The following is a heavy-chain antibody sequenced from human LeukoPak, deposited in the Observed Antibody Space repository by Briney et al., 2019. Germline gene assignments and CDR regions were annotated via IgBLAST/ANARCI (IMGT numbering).Heavy chain of an antibody. CDR2: IYTSGST. D-gene: IGHD3-10*01. CDR1: GGSISSYY. CDR3: ASRNYYGSGSYYAPPRLHSWFDP. Sequence: SETLSLTCTVSGGSISSYYWSWIRQPPGKGLEWIGYIYTSGSTNYNPSLRSRATISVDTSKNQFSLKLSTVTAAELAVYYWASRNYYGSGSYYAPPRLHSWFDPWGQGTLVTVSS. J-gene: IGHJ5*02. V-gene: IGHV4-4*09.